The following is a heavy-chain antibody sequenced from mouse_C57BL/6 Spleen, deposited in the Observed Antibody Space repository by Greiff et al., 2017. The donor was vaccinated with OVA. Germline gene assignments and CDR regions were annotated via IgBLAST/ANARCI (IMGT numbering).Heavy chain of an antibody. CDR1: GYSITSGYY. D-gene: IGHD1-1*01. J-gene: IGHJ2*01. Sequence: DVQLQESGPGLVKPSQSLSLTCSVTGYSITSGYYWNWIRQFPGNKLEWMGYISYDGSNNYNPSLKNRISITRDTSKNQFFLKLNSVTTEDTATYYCAREGTTVVHFDYWGQGTTLTVSS. CDR2: ISYDGSN. CDR3: AREGTTVVHFDY. V-gene: IGHV3-6*01.